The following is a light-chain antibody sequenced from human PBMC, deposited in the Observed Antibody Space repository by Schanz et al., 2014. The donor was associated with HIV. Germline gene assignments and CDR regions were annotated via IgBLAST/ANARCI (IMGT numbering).Light chain of an antibody. CDR2: ATS. CDR3: QQYGSPWT. J-gene: IGKJ1*01. Sequence: EIVLTQSPGSLSLSPGGRATLSCGASQRLSSSYLAWYQQKRDQPPRLVIYATSTRAAGIPDRFSGTGSGTDFTLTISSLEPEDFAVYYCQQYGSPWTFGQGTRVEIK. CDR1: QRLSSSY. V-gene: IGKV3-20*01.